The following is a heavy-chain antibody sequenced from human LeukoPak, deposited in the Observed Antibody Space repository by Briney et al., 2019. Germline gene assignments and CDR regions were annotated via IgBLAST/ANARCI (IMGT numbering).Heavy chain of an antibody. J-gene: IGHJ4*02. Sequence: AGRSLRLSCAASGFTFTNYGIHWVRQAPGKGLEWMAVISYDGNNKYYADSVRGRFTISRDNSKNALYLQVNSLRAEDTAVYYCAKDLTPFGMGATTIDYWGQGILVTVSA. CDR3: AKDLTPFGMGATTIDY. D-gene: IGHD1-26*01. V-gene: IGHV3-30*18. CDR1: GFTFTNYG. CDR2: ISYDGNNK.